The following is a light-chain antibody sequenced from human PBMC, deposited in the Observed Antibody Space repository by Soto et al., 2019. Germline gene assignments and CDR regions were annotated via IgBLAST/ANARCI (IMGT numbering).Light chain of an antibody. J-gene: IGKJ1*01. Sequence: DIVLTQSPDTLSLSPGARATLSCRARQSVSNFLAWYQQKPGQAPRLLIYDASNRATGIPARFSGSGFGTDFTLTISSLEPEDFAVYYCHQRNKWRTFGQGTKVDIK. CDR1: QSVSNF. CDR3: HQRNKWRT. V-gene: IGKV3-11*01. CDR2: DAS.